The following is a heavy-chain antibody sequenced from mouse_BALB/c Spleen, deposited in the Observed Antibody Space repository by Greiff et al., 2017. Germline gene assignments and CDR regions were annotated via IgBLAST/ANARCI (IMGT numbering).Heavy chain of an antibody. Sequence: VQLKESGPGLVAPSQSLSITCTVSGFSLTSYGVHWVRQPPGKGLEWLGVIWAGGSTNYNSALMSRLSISKDNSKSQVFLKMNSLQTDDTAMYYCARYGSSYGRAMDYWGQGTSVTVSS. CDR2: IWAGGST. J-gene: IGHJ4*01. CDR3: ARYGSSYGRAMDY. D-gene: IGHD1-1*01. V-gene: IGHV2-9*02. CDR1: GFSLTSYG.